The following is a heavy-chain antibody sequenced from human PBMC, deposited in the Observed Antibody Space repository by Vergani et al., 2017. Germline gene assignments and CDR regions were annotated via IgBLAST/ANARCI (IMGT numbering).Heavy chain of an antibody. Sequence: EVQLVESGGGLVKPGGSLRLSCAASGFTFSSYSMNWVRQAPGKGLEWVSAISSSSSYIYYADSVKGRFTISRDNAKNSLYLQMNSLRAEDTAVYYCARARGRSGTDYWGQGTLVTVSS. CDR1: GFTFSSYS. CDR3: ARARGRSGTDY. V-gene: IGHV3-21*01. CDR2: ISSSSSYI. J-gene: IGHJ4*02. D-gene: IGHD1-1*01.